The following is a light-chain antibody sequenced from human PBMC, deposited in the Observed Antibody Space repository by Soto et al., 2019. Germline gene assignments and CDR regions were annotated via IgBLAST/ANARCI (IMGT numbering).Light chain of an antibody. CDR2: GSNNDN. CDR3: QSYDTGLSAVV. Sequence: QSVLTQPPSVSGAPGQRVTIPHSGNTSNLGAVYAVHWYQHLPGTAPRLLICGSNNDNSRPSGVPDRFSGSKSATSASLAITGLQAEDEADYYCQSYDTGLSAVVFGGGTKLTVL. CDR1: TSNLGAVYA. J-gene: IGLJ2*01. V-gene: IGLV1-40*01.